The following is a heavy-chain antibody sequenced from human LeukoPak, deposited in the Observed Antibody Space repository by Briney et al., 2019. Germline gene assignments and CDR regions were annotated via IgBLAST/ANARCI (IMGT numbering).Heavy chain of an antibody. Sequence: SETLSLTCTVSGDSISGHYCSWIRQPPGKGLEWIGYIYYSGSTNYNASLKRRVIISVDTSKNQFSLKLSSVTAADTAVYYCARHLSYGDSNFFDYWGQGTLVTVSS. J-gene: IGHJ4*02. CDR3: ARHLSYGDSNFFDY. CDR2: IYYSGST. D-gene: IGHD4-17*01. CDR1: GDSISGHY. V-gene: IGHV4-59*08.